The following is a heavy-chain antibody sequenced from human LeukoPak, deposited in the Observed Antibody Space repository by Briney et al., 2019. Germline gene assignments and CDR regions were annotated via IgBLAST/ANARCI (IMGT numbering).Heavy chain of an antibody. J-gene: IGHJ4*02. V-gene: IGHV4-38-2*02. CDR1: GYSISSGYY. CDR3: ARNSNSRLDY. Sequence: SETLSLTCTVSGYSISSGYYWGWVRQPPGKGLEWIGSIYHSGSTYYNPSLKSRVTISVDTSKNQFSLKLSSVTAADTAVYYRARNSNSRLDYWGQGTLVTVSS. D-gene: IGHD4-11*01. CDR2: IYHSGST.